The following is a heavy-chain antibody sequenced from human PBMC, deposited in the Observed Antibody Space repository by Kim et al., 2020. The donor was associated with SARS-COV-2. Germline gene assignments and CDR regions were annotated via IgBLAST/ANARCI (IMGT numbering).Heavy chain of an antibody. CDR3: ARGGNNWNALDS. J-gene: IGHJ5*01. V-gene: IGHV3-48*02. D-gene: IGHD1-1*01. Sequence: HYADSVKGRFTISRDNAKRSLYLQMNSLGDEDTAVYYCARGGNNWNALDSWGQGTLVTVSS.